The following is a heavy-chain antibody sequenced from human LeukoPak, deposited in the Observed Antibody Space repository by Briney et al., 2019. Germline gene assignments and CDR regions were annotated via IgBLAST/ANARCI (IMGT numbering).Heavy chain of an antibody. CDR3: ARHDALYYYYGSGWVSYFDY. J-gene: IGHJ4*02. V-gene: IGHV4-39*01. CDR2: IYYSGST. D-gene: IGHD3-10*01. CDR1: GGSINSNTYF. Sequence: SETLSLTCTVSGGSINSNTYFWGWIRQPPGKGLEWIGSIYYSGSTYYNPSLKSRVTISADTSKNQFSLKLSSVTAADTAVYYCARHDALYYYYGSGWVSYFDYWGQGTLVTVSS.